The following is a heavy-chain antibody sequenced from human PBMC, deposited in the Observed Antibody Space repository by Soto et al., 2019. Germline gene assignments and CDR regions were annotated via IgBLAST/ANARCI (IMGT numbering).Heavy chain of an antibody. D-gene: IGHD6-13*01. Sequence: QVQLQESGPGLVKPSETLSLTCSVSGGSIIFYNWNWIRQSPGKGLEWIGYIYHSGRTNYNPSLKSRVTISVDTSKNQFSLQLSSVTAADTAVYYCAKGDSTTHGDSFDIWGQGTMVTVSP. CDR1: GGSIIFYN. CDR3: AKGDSTTHGDSFDI. V-gene: IGHV4-59*01. CDR2: IYHSGRT. J-gene: IGHJ3*02.